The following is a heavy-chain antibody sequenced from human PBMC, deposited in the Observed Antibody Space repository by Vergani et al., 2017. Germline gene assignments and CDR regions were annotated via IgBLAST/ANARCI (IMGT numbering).Heavy chain of an antibody. CDR2: MDYSGST. Sequence: QLQESGPGLVKPSETLSLTCTVSGDSVISTDYHWGCIRQPPGKGLEWIGSMDYSGSTSYNPSLESRISISFETPKNQFSLRLTSVTAADTAVYYCASKRGACRAAYCHSYDFWGPGTLVTVSS. CDR3: ASKRGACRAAYCHSYDF. J-gene: IGHJ4*02. CDR1: GDSVISTDYH. V-gene: IGHV4-39*01. D-gene: IGHD2-15*01.